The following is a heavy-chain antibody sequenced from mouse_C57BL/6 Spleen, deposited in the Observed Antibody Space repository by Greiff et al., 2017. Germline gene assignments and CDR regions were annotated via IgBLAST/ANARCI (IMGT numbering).Heavy chain of an antibody. CDR2: ISDGGSYA. V-gene: IGHV5-4*01. CDR3: ARDLEGNWFAY. CDR1: GFTFSSSA. Sequence: DVMLVESGGGFVMPGGSLKLSCAASGFTFSSSAMSWVRQTPEKRLEWVATISDGGSYAYYPYNVKGRFTISRDNAKNNLYLQFSHLKSEDTAMYCCARDLEGNWFAYWGQGALVTV. D-gene: IGHD2-1*01. J-gene: IGHJ3*01.